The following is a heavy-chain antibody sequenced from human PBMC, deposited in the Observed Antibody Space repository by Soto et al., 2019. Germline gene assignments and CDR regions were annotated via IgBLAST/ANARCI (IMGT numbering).Heavy chain of an antibody. CDR2: ISYDGSNK. J-gene: IGHJ4*02. CDR3: VGGQYYFDY. Sequence: QVQLVESGGGVVQPGRSLRLSCAASGFPFTAYGMHWVREGPDKGLEWVAVISYDGSNKFYADSVKGRFTISRDNSKNTLYLQMNSLRHEDTALYYCVGGQYYFDYRGQGTLVTVSS. CDR1: GFPFTAYG. V-gene: IGHV3-30*03. D-gene: IGHD3-10*01.